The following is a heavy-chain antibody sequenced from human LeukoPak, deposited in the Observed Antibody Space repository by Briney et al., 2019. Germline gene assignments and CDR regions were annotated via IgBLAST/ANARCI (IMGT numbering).Heavy chain of an antibody. D-gene: IGHD2-2*01. Sequence: GGSLRLSCAASGFTFSSYAMSWVRQAPGKGLGWVSAISGSGGSTYYADSVKGRFTISRDNSKNTLYLQMNSLRAEDTAVYYCANSVVPAALSYDYWGQGTLVTVSS. CDR2: ISGSGGST. J-gene: IGHJ4*02. V-gene: IGHV3-23*01. CDR3: ANSVVPAALSYDY. CDR1: GFTFSSYA.